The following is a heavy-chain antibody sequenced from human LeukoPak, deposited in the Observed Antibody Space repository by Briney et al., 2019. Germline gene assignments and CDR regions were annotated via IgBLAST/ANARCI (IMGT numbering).Heavy chain of an antibody. CDR3: ARGGALYYYDSSAEIDY. J-gene: IGHJ4*02. Sequence: LRLSCAASGFTFSSYSMNWVRQPPGKGLEWIGYIYYSGSTYYNPSLKSRVTISVDTSKNQFSLKLSSVTAADTAVYYCARGGALYYYDSSAEIDYWGQGTLVTVSS. CDR2: IYYSGST. D-gene: IGHD3-22*01. V-gene: IGHV4-30-4*08. CDR1: GFTFSSYS.